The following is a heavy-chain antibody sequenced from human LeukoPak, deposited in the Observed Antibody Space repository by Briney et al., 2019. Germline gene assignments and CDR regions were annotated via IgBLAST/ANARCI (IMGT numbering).Heavy chain of an antibody. CDR2: FDPEDGET. J-gene: IGHJ4*02. Sequence: ASVKVSCKVSGYTLTELSMHWVRQAPGEGLEWMGGFDPEDGETIYAQKFQGRVTMTEDTSTDTAYMELSSLRSEDTAVYYCATEYYYGSGSSKRGFDYWGQGTLVTVSS. CDR3: ATEYYYGSGSSKRGFDY. V-gene: IGHV1-24*01. D-gene: IGHD3-10*01. CDR1: GYTLTELS.